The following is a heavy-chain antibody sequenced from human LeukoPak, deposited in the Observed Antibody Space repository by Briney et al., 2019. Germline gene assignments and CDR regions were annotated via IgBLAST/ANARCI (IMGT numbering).Heavy chain of an antibody. D-gene: IGHD3-22*01. V-gene: IGHV3-53*01. CDR2: IYSGGST. CDR3: AKGAHYYDSSGYNDAFDI. Sequence: PGGSLRLSCAASGVTLRNYGLSWVRHTPGKGLEWVSVIYSGGSTYYADSVKGRFTISRDNSKNTLYLQMNSLRAEDTAVYYCAKGAHYYDSSGYNDAFDIWGQGTMVTVSS. CDR1: GVTLRNYG. J-gene: IGHJ3*02.